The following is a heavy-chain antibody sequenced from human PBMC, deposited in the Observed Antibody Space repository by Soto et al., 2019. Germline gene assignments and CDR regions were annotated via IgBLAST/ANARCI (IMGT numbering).Heavy chain of an antibody. CDR2: INPSGGNT. D-gene: IGHD3-10*01. V-gene: IGHV1-46*03. J-gene: IGHJ4*02. CDR3: ARDYYGTGSPYWIFDY. Sequence: GASVKVSCKASGYTFXSYYMYWVRQAPGQGLEWMGIINPSGGNTNYAQKFQGRVTMTRDTSTSTVYMELSSLRSEDTAVYYCARDYYGTGSPYWIFDYWGQGTLVTVSS. CDR1: GYTFXSYY.